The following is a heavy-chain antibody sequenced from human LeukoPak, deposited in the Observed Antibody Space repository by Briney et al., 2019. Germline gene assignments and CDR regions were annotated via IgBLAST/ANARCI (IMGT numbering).Heavy chain of an antibody. CDR1: GGSFSGYY. D-gene: IGHD2-2*01. CDR3: ARGLYCSSTSCYENAFDI. J-gene: IGHJ3*02. Sequence: SETLSLTCAVNGGSFSGYYWSWIRQPPGKGLEWIGEINHSGSTNYNPSLKSRVTISVDTSKNQFSLKLSSVTAADTAVYYCARGLYCSSTSCYENAFDIWGQGTMVTVSS. V-gene: IGHV4-34*01. CDR2: INHSGST.